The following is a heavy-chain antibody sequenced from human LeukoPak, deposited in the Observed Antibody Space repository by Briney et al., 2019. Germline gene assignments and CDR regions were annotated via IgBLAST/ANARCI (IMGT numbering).Heavy chain of an antibody. V-gene: IGHV3-53*01. CDR2: IHSSGGT. CDR1: GLTGSNNY. D-gene: IGHD4-17*01. Sequence: GGSLSLSCAASGLTGSNNYMSWVRQAPGKGLEWVSAIHSSGGTYYADSVKGRFTISRDTSKNTLYLQINSLRVEDTAVYYCIVFGDSNHWGQGTLVTVSS. J-gene: IGHJ5*02. CDR3: IVFGDSNH.